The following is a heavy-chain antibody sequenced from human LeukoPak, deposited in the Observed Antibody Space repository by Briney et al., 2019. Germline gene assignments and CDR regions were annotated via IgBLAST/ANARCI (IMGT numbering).Heavy chain of an antibody. CDR3: AKDQGYNYGSESDF. CDR1: GFTFSSYA. D-gene: IGHD5-18*01. J-gene: IGHJ4*02. Sequence: PGGSLRLSCAASGFTFSSYAMTWVRQAPGKGLEWVSGISGSGGSTHYADSVKGRFTISRDNSKNTLYLQMNSLRAEDTALYYCAKDQGYNYGSESDFWGRGTLVTVSS. V-gene: IGHV3-23*01. CDR2: ISGSGGST.